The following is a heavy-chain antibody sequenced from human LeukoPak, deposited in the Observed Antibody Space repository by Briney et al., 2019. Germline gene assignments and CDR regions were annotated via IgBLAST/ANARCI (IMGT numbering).Heavy chain of an antibody. V-gene: IGHV4-59*08. Sequence: SETLSLTCTVSGGSISSYYWSWIRQPPGKGLEWIGYIYYGGSTNYNPSLKSRVTISVDTSKNQFSLKLSSVTAADTAVYYCARLLYDYVWGSYRPFDYWGQGTLVTVSS. D-gene: IGHD3-16*02. CDR1: GGSISSYY. CDR2: IYYGGST. CDR3: ARLLYDYVWGSYRPFDY. J-gene: IGHJ4*02.